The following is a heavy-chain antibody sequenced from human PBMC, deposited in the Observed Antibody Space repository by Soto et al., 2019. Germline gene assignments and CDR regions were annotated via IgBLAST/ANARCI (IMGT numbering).Heavy chain of an antibody. CDR1: GFTFSDYY. V-gene: IGHV3-11*01. CDR3: ARNPQAMVTPLGY. Sequence: RGSLRLSCAASGFTFSDYYMSWIRQAPGKGLEWVSYISSSGSTIYYADSVKGRFTISRDNAKNSLYLQMNSLRAEDTAVYYCARNPQAMVTPLGYWGQGTLVTVSS. CDR2: ISSSGSTI. D-gene: IGHD2-21*02. J-gene: IGHJ4*02.